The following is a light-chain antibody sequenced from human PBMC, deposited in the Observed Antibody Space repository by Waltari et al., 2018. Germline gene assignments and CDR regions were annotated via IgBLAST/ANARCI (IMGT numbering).Light chain of an antibody. CDR3: QQGNSYPWT. V-gene: IGKV1-13*02. CDR1: QGISSY. Sequence: IQMSQSPSSLSASVGDRVTITCRASQGISSYLNWYQQKPGKAPKLLIYYANSLASGVPSRFSGSGSVTEFTLTISSLQPEDFATYYCQQGNSYPWTFRQGTKVEIK. J-gene: IGKJ1*01. CDR2: YAN.